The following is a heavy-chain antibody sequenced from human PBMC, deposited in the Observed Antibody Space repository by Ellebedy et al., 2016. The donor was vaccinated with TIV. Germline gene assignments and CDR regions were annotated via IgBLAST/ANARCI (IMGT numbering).Heavy chain of an antibody. CDR3: VRVLNGDYYDP. CDR2: IRHKPFDYST. V-gene: IGHV3-72*01. D-gene: IGHD4-17*01. J-gene: IGHJ5*02. CDR1: GFALSGHY. Sequence: PGGSLRLSCAASGFALSGHYMDWVRQSPGRGLEWVGRIRHKPFDYSTDYAASVKGRFTISRDDSQNSLYLQMNSLTTEDTAVYYCVRVLNGDYYDPWGQGTLVTVSS.